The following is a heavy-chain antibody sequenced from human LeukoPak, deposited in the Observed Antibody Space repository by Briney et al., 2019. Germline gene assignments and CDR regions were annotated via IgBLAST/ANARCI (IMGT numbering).Heavy chain of an antibody. V-gene: IGHV1-2*02. J-gene: IGHJ5*02. Sequence: ASVKVSCKTSGYTFADYYIHWVRQAPGQGLEWMGWIYPKSGGTNSAQKFQGRVTMTRDTSISTAYKELSRLRFDDTAVYYCARVSTSGYRDWLDPWGQGTLVTVSS. CDR3: ARVSTSGYRDWLDP. CDR1: GYTFADYY. D-gene: IGHD3-9*01. CDR2: IYPKSGGT.